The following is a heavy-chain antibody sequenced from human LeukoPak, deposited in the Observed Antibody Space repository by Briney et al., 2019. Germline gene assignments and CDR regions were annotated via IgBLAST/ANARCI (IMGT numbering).Heavy chain of an antibody. CDR2: ISAYSGDT. CDR3: ARVAGRDY. Sequence: ASVKVSCKASGYTFTSYGISWVRQAPGQGLEWMGWISAYSGDTNYAQKFQGRATMTTDISTSTAYMELSRLRSDDTAVYYCARVAGRDYWGQGTLVTVSS. D-gene: IGHD6-13*01. CDR1: GYTFTSYG. V-gene: IGHV1-18*01. J-gene: IGHJ4*02.